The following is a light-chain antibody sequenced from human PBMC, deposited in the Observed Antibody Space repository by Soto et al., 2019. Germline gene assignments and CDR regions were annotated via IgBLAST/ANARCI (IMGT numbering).Light chain of an antibody. CDR1: QTISNW. Sequence: DIQMTQSPATLSASVGDRLTITSRDSQTISNWLAWYQQTPGKAPKLLIYAASTLQSGVPSRFRGSGAGTDFTLTISCLQSEDVGTYYCQQYYSYPRTFGQGTKVDIK. CDR2: AAS. CDR3: QQYYSYPRT. V-gene: IGKV1-5*01. J-gene: IGKJ1*01.